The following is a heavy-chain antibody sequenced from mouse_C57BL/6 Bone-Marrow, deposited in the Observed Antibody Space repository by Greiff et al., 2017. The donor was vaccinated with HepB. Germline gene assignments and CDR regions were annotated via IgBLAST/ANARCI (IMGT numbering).Heavy chain of an antibody. CDR3: ARWDYGSSYWYFDV. CDR1: GYTFTDYY. Sequence: EVQLQQSGPELVKPGASVKISCKASGYTFTDYYMNWVKQSHGKSLEWIGDINLNNGGTSYNQKFKGKATLTVDKSSSTAYMELRSLTSEDSAVYYCARWDYGSSYWYFDVWGTGTTVTVSS. CDR2: INLNNGGT. D-gene: IGHD1-1*01. V-gene: IGHV1-26*01. J-gene: IGHJ1*03.